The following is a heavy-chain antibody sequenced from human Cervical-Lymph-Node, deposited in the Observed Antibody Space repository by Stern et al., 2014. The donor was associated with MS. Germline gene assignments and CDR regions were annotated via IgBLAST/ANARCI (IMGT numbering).Heavy chain of an antibody. V-gene: IGHV1-46*03. Sequence: VQLLQSAAEVKKPGTSVKVSCEASGFTFTTHYMHWIRQAPGEGLKWVGMINPNSGTTSYARQFQGRVTITRDTSTSTIYMELTGLRSEDTAVYFCTRVQRERRALDHLDPWGQGTLVTVSS. CDR3: TRVQRERRALDHLDP. J-gene: IGHJ5*02. CDR1: GFTFTTHY. D-gene: IGHD1-1*01. CDR2: INPNSGTT.